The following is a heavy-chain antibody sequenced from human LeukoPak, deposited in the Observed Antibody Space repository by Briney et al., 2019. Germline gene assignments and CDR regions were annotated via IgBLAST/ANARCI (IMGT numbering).Heavy chain of an antibody. Sequence: ASVKVSCKASGYTFTSYGINWVRQATGQGLEWMGWMNPNSGNTGYAQKFQGRVTMTRNTSISTAYMELSSLRSEDTAVYYCARGRTNYDFWSGYYTGYYYYGMDVWGQGTTVTVSS. J-gene: IGHJ6*02. D-gene: IGHD3-3*01. CDR1: GYTFTSYG. CDR3: ARGRTNYDFWSGYYTGYYYYGMDV. CDR2: MNPNSGNT. V-gene: IGHV1-8*01.